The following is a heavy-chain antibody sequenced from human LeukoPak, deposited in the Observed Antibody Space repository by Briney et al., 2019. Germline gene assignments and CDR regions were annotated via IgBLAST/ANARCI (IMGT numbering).Heavy chain of an antibody. Sequence: GASVKVSCKASGYTFTGYYMHWVRQAPGQGLEWMGWINPNSGGTNYAQKFQGRVTMTRDTSISTAYMELRSLRSDDTAVYYCAREVNGAAYCGGDCYLNHWGQGTLVTVSS. J-gene: IGHJ5*02. D-gene: IGHD2-21*02. CDR3: AREVNGAAYCGGDCYLNH. CDR2: INPNSGGT. V-gene: IGHV1-2*02. CDR1: GYTFTGYY.